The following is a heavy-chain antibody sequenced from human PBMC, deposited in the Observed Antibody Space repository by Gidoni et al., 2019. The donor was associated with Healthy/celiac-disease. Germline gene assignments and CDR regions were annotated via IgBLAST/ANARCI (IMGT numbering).Heavy chain of an antibody. Sequence: QVQLQESGPGLVKPSGTLSLTCAVSGGSISSSNWWSWVRQPPGKGLEWIGEIYHSGSTNYNPSLKSRVTRAVDKFKNQFSLKLSSVTAADTAVYYCARLDYYGSGSYSYHNWFDPWGQGTLVTVSS. V-gene: IGHV4-4*02. CDR1: GGSISSSNW. J-gene: IGHJ5*02. CDR2: IYHSGST. D-gene: IGHD3-10*01. CDR3: ARLDYYGSGSYSYHNWFDP.